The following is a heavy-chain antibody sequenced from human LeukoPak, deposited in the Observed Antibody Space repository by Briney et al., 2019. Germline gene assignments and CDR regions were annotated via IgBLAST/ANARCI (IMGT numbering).Heavy chain of an antibody. CDR3: AADGEYAFLV. V-gene: IGHV3-74*01. CDR1: GLTFDKTW. J-gene: IGHJ3*01. Sequence: GGSLRHSCATSGLTFDKTWMHWIRQAPGKGLVWVSRIKNDGITATYADSVKSRFTISRANAKNSLYLQMNSLRAEDTAVYYCAADGEYAFLVWGQGTVVTVSS. CDR2: IKNDGITA. D-gene: IGHD2/OR15-2a*01.